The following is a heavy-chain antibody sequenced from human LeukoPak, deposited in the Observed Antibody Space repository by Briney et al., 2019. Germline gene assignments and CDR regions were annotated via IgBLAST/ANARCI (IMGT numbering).Heavy chain of an antibody. Sequence: SETPSLTCTVSGGSISSGSYYWSWIRQPAGKGLEWIGRIYTSGSTNYNPSLKSRVTISVDTSKNQFSLKLSSVTAADTAVYYCARERGSYPWYFDYWGQGTLVTVSS. J-gene: IGHJ4*02. CDR3: ARERGSYPWYFDY. V-gene: IGHV4-61*02. D-gene: IGHD1-26*01. CDR1: GGSISSGSYY. CDR2: IYTSGST.